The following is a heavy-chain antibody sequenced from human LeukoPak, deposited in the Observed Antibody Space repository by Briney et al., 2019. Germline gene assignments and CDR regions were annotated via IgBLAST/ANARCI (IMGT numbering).Heavy chain of an antibody. CDR1: GYSFTTYW. J-gene: IGHJ4*02. D-gene: IGHD1-26*01. V-gene: IGHV5-51*01. CDR2: IYPGDSDT. CDR3: AISAGNGRYSDY. Sequence: GESLRISCKGSGYSFTTYWIAWVRQMPGRGLEWMGIIYPGDSDTRYSPSFQGQVTISADKSISTAYLQWSSVKASDTAMYYCAISAGNGRYSDYWGQGTLVTVSS.